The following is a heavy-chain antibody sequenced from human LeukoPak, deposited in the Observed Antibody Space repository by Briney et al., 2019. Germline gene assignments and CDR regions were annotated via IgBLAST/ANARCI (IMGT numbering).Heavy chain of an antibody. CDR1: GITFDDYG. CDR3: ARESESSGWYDY. J-gene: IGHJ4*02. Sequence: GGSLRLSCAASGITFDDYGMSWVRQAPGKGLEWVSGINWNGGSTGYADSVKGRFTISRDNGKNSLYLQMNSLRSDDTALYYCARESESSGWYDYWGQGTLVTVSS. CDR2: INWNGGST. V-gene: IGHV3-20*04. D-gene: IGHD6-19*01.